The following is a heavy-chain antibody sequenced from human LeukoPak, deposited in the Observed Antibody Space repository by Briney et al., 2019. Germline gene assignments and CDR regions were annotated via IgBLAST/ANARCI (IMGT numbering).Heavy chain of an antibody. CDR1: GGSISSYY. CDR3: ARHTIFEI. V-gene: IGHV4-59*08. Sequence: SDTLSLTCTVSGGSISSYYCSWIRQPPGRGLEWIGYISYSGSTYYNPSLKSRVTISVDTSKNQFSLKLSSVTAADTAVYYCARHTIFEIWGQGTMVTVSS. D-gene: IGHD2-2*01. CDR2: ISYSGST. J-gene: IGHJ3*02.